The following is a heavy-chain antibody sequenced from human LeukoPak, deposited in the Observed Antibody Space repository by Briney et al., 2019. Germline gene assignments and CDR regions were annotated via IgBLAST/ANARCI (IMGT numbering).Heavy chain of an antibody. CDR1: GGTFSSYA. CDR2: IIPICGTA. D-gene: IGHD2-15*01. V-gene: IGHV1-69*06. Sequence: SVKVSCKASGGTFSSYAISWVRQAPGQGLEWMGGIIPICGTANYAQQFQGRVTITADKSMSTAYMELSSLRSEDNAVYYCAGRYCSGGSCYFDYWGRGTLVTVSS. J-gene: IGHJ4*02. CDR3: AGRYCSGGSCYFDY.